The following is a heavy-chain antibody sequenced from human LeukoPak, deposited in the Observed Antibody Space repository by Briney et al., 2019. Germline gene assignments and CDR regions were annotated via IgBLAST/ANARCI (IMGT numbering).Heavy chain of an antibody. V-gene: IGHV1-69*06. D-gene: IGHD6-13*01. J-gene: IGHJ4*02. CDR1: GGTFSSYA. CDR3: ASCRGSSWYEFDY. Sequence: SVKVSCKASGGTFSSYAISWVRQAPGQGLEWMGGIIPIFGTANYAQKFQGRVTITADKSTSTVYMELSSLRSEDTAVYYCASCRGSSWYEFDYWGQGTLVTVSS. CDR2: IIPIFGTA.